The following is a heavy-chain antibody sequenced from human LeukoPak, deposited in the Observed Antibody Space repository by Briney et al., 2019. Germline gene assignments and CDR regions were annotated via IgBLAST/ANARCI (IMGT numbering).Heavy chain of an antibody. CDR1: GGTFSSYA. V-gene: IGHV1-69*13. Sequence: SVKVSCKASGGTFSSYAISWVRQAPGQGLEWMGGIIPIFGTANYAQKFQGRVTITADESASTAYMELSSLRSEDTAVYYCARGRFLEWLLSRYYYYYMDVWGKGTTVTVSS. J-gene: IGHJ6*03. D-gene: IGHD3-3*01. CDR2: IIPIFGTA. CDR3: ARGRFLEWLLSRYYYYYMDV.